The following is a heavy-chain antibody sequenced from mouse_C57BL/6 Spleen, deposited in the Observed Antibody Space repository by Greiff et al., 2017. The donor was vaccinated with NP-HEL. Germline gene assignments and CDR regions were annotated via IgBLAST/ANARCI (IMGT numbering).Heavy chain of an antibody. J-gene: IGHJ4*01. CDR3: ARGGGNYAMDY. Sequence: VKLQESGAELVMPGASVKLSCKASGYTFTSYWMHWVKQRPGQGLEWIGEIDPSDSYTNYNQKFKGKSTLTVDKSSSTAYMQLSSLTSEDSAVYYCARGGGNYAMDYWGQGTSVTVSS. CDR2: IDPSDSYT. V-gene: IGHV1-69*01. CDR1: GYTFTSYW. D-gene: IGHD1-1*02.